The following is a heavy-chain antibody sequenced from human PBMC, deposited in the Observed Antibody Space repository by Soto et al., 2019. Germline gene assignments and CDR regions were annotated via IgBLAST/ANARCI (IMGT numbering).Heavy chain of an antibody. J-gene: IGHJ3*02. CDR3: ARLLLVGATAFDI. CDR1: GGSISSSSYY. CDR2: IYYSGST. D-gene: IGHD1-26*01. V-gene: IGHV4-39*01. Sequence: PSETLSLTCTVSGGSISSSSYYWGWIRQPPGKGLEWIGSIYYSGSTYYNPSLKSRVTISVDTSKNQFSLKLSSVTAADTAVYYCARLLLVGATAFDIWGQGTMVTVSS.